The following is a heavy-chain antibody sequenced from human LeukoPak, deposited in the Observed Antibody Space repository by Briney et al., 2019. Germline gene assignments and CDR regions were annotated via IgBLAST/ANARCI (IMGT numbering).Heavy chain of an antibody. D-gene: IGHD6-19*01. Sequence: PGGSLRFSCAASGFTFSDYYMSWIRQAPGKGLEWVSYISSSSSYTNYADSVKGRFTISRDNAKNSLYPQMNSLRAEDTAVYYCARVGSGWSYDAFDIWGQGTMVTVSS. CDR1: GFTFSDYY. J-gene: IGHJ3*02. V-gene: IGHV3-11*06. CDR2: ISSSSSYT. CDR3: ARVGSGWSYDAFDI.